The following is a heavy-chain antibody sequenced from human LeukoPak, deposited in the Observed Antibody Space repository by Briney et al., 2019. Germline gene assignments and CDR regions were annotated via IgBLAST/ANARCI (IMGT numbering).Heavy chain of an antibody. CDR1: GFTFSSYG. D-gene: IGHD3-3*01. V-gene: IGHV3-30*18. CDR2: ISYDGSNK. Sequence: PGGSLRLSCAASGFTFSSYGMHWVRQAPGKGLEWVAVISYDGSNKYYADSVKGRFTISRDNSKNTLYLQMNSLRAEDTAVYYCAKAETFWSGYYDYWGQGTLVTVSS. CDR3: AKAETFWSGYYDY. J-gene: IGHJ4*02.